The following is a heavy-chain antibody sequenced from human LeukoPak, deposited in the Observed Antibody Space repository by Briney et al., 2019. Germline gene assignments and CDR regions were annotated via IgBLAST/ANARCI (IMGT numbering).Heavy chain of an antibody. D-gene: IGHD5-12*01. CDR1: GFTFRIYW. Sequence: GGSLRVSCAASGFTFRIYWMTWVRQAPGKGLEWVANIKPDGSEKYYVDSVKGRFTVSRDNAKNSLDLQMNSLRAEDTAVYYCATDQMRCGYSDSSCIDHWGQGILVTVSS. V-gene: IGHV3-7*01. J-gene: IGHJ4*02. CDR2: IKPDGSEK. CDR3: ATDQMRCGYSDSSCIDH.